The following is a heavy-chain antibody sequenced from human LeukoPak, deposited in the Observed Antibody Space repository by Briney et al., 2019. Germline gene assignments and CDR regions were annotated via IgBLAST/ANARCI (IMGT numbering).Heavy chain of an antibody. CDR2: ISDYNGNT. Sequence: ASVKVSCKASGYTFTSYGISWVRQAPGQGLEWMGWISDYNGNTNYAQKLQGRVTMTTDTSTSTAYMELRSLRSDDTAVYYCARVALRDIVLMVYAIESYYYYGMDVWGQGTTVTVSS. J-gene: IGHJ6*02. CDR1: GYTFTSYG. D-gene: IGHD2-8*01. V-gene: IGHV1-18*01. CDR3: ARVALRDIVLMVYAIESYYYYGMDV.